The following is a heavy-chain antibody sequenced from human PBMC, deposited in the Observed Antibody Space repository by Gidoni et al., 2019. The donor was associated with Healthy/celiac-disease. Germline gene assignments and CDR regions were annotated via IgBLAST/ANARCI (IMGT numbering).Heavy chain of an antibody. V-gene: IGHV3-11*06. CDR2: IGSSSSYT. J-gene: IGHJ4*02. D-gene: IGHD1-7*01. Sequence: QVQLVESGGGLVKPGGSLRLSWSASGFNFSDYYMSWIRQAPGQGLEWVAYIGSSSSYTNYADSVKGRFTISKDNAKNSLYLQMNSLRAEDTAVYYCAGDTGVRTKTPFDYWGQGTLVTVSS. CDR3: AGDTGVRTKTPFDY. CDR1: GFNFSDYY.